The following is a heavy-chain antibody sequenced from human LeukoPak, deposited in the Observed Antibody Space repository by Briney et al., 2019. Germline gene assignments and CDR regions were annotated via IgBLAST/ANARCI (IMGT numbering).Heavy chain of an antibody. Sequence: GGSLRLSCAASGFTVSSNYMSWVRQAPGKGLEWVSVIYSGGSTYYADSVKGRFTISRDNSKNTLYLQMNSLRAEDTAVYYCARDLLSYYDSSGYAFDIWAKGQWSPSPQ. CDR1: GFTVSSNY. CDR2: IYSGGST. J-gene: IGHJ3*02. CDR3: ARDLLSYYDSSGYAFDI. V-gene: IGHV3-66*01. D-gene: IGHD3-22*01.